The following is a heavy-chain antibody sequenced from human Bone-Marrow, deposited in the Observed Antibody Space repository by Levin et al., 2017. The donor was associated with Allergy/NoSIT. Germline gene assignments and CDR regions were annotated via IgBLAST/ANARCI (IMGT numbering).Heavy chain of an antibody. CDR3: ARDQFRRATIGARWFDP. J-gene: IGHJ5*02. D-gene: IGHD5-24*01. V-gene: IGHV3-7*01. CDR1: GFTFSNSW. Sequence: QPGESLKISCAASGFTFSNSWMSWVRQAPGKGLEWVANIKEDGSEKYYVDSVKGRFTISRDNAKNSLYVQMNSLRAEDTAVYYCARDQFRRATIGARWFDPWGQGTLVTVSS. CDR2: IKEDGSEK.